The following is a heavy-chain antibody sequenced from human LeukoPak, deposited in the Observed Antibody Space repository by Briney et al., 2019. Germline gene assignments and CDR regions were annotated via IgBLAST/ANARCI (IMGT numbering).Heavy chain of an antibody. J-gene: IGHJ4*02. V-gene: IGHV4-59*01. D-gene: IGHD3-3*01. Sequence: PSETLSLTCTASGGSISSYYWSWIRQPPGKGLEWIGYIYYSGSTNYNPSLKSRVTISVDTSKNQFSLKLSSVTAADTAVYYCATNYDFWSGPPPGYWGQGTLVTVSS. CDR3: ATNYDFWSGPPPGY. CDR1: GGSISSYY. CDR2: IYYSGST.